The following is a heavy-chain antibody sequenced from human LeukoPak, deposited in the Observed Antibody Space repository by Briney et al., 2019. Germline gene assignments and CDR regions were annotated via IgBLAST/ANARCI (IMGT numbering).Heavy chain of an antibody. V-gene: IGHV4-34*01. D-gene: IGHD4-17*01. J-gene: IGHJ4*02. Sequence: PSETLSITCAVYGGSFSGYYWSWIRQPPGKGLEWIGEINHSGSTNYNPTLKSRVTISVDTSKNQFSLKLSSVTAADTAVYYCARGRRYGDYADYWGQGTLVTVSS. CDR2: INHSGST. CDR1: GGSFSGYY. CDR3: ARGRRYGDYADY.